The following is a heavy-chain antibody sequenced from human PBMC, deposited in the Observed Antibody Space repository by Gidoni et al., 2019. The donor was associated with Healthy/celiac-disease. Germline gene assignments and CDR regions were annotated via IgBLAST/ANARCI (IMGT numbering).Heavy chain of an antibody. CDR3: AISVVAAAAGGDY. Sequence: EVQLVESGGGLIQPGGSLRLYCAASGFTVSSNYMSWVRQAPGKGLEWVSVIYSGGSTYYADSVKGRFTISRDNSKNTLYLQMNSLRAEDTAVYYCAISVVAAAAGGDYWGQGTLVTVSS. CDR1: GFTVSSNY. V-gene: IGHV3-53*01. D-gene: IGHD6-13*01. CDR2: IYSGGST. J-gene: IGHJ4*02.